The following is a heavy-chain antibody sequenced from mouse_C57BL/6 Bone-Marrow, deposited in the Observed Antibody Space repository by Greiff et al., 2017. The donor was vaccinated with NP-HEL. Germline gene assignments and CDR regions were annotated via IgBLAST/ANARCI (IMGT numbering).Heavy chain of an antibody. CDR3: ARWDYGSSYFDY. D-gene: IGHD1-1*01. V-gene: IGHV1-81*01. CDR2: IYPRSGNT. J-gene: IGHJ2*01. Sequence: VKLMESGAELARSGASVKLSCKASGYTFTSYGISWVKQRTGQGLEWIGEIYPRSGNTYYNEKFKGKATLTADKSSSTAYMELRSLTSEDSAVYFCARWDYGSSYFDYWGQGTTLTVSS. CDR1: GYTFTSYG.